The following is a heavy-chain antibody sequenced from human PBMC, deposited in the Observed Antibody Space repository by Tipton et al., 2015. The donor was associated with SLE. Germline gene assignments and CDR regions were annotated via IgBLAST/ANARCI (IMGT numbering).Heavy chain of an antibody. V-gene: IGHV1-18*01. CDR1: GYPFTNYG. Sequence: QLVQSGAEVKKPGASVKVSCKASGYPFTNYGLSWVRQAPGQGLEWMGWISAYNGNTNFAQKLQGRVTLTTDKSTTTAYMELRSLRSDDTAVYYCARDYFRGAVASGRGAFDGWGQGTLVTVSS. CDR2: ISAYNGNT. J-gene: IGHJ3*01. D-gene: IGHD6-19*01. CDR3: ARDYFRGAVASGRGAFDG.